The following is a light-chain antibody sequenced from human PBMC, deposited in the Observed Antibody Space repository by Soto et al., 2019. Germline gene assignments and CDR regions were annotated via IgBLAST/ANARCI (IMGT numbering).Light chain of an antibody. CDR2: DAS. CDR3: QQYNSYPLT. Sequence: IQMTQSPSTLSASVGDRVTITCRASQSISSWLAWYQQKPGKAPKLLIYDASSLESGVPSRFSGSGSGTEFALTISSLQPDDFAAYYCQQYNSYPLTFGGGTKVEIK. V-gene: IGKV1-5*01. CDR1: QSISSW. J-gene: IGKJ4*02.